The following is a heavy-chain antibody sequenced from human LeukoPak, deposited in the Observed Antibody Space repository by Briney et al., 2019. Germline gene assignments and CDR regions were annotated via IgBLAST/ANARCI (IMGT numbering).Heavy chain of an antibody. Sequence: SETLSLTCTVSSGSISSGSYYWSWIRQPAGKGLEWIGHIYTSGSTKYNPSLKSRVTISADTSKNQFSLKLSSVTAADTAVYYCARDFVIAATTEYFQYWGQGTLVTVSS. D-gene: IGHD6-13*01. V-gene: IGHV4-61*09. CDR3: ARDFVIAATTEYFQY. CDR2: IYTSGST. J-gene: IGHJ1*01. CDR1: SGSISSGSYY.